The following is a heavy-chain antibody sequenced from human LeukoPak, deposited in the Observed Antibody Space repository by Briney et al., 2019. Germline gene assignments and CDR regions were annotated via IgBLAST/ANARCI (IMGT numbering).Heavy chain of an antibody. V-gene: IGHV4-39*01. Sequence: SETLSLTCTVSGGSIRSSSYYWGWIRQPPGKGLEWIGSIYYSGSTYYNPSLKSRVTISVDTSKNQFSLKLSSVTAADTAVYYYARHPERITMVRGVIINPYYYYYYMDVWGKGTTVTISS. CDR1: GGSIRSSSYY. J-gene: IGHJ6*03. D-gene: IGHD3-10*01. CDR3: ARHPERITMVRGVIINPYYYYYYMDV. CDR2: IYYSGST.